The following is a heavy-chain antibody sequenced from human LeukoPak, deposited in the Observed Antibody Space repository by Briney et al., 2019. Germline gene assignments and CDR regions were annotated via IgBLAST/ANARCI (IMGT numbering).Heavy chain of an antibody. D-gene: IGHD5-18*01. CDR2: IYPGDSDT. CDR1: GYSFTSYW. Sequence: GESLQISCKGSGYSFTSYWISWVRQMPGKGLEWMGIIYPGDSDTRYSPSFQGQVTISADKSISTAYLQWSSLKASDTAMYYCARLAVDTAMVTGVYYFDYWGQGTLVTVSS. V-gene: IGHV5-51*01. J-gene: IGHJ4*02. CDR3: ARLAVDTAMVTGVYYFDY.